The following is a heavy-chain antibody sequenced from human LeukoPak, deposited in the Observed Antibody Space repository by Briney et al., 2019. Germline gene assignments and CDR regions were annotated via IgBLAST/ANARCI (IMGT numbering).Heavy chain of an antibody. V-gene: IGHV4-4*07. CDR2: IYTSGST. Sequence: SETLSLTCTVSGGSISSYYWSWIRQPAGKGLEWIGRIYTSGSTNYNPSLKSRVTMSVDTSKNQFSLKLSSVTAADTAVYYCAREPYYGAYRNNARVSFDYWGQGTLVTVSS. D-gene: IGHD3-16*01. CDR3: AREPYYGAYRNNARVSFDY. CDR1: GGSISSYY. J-gene: IGHJ4*02.